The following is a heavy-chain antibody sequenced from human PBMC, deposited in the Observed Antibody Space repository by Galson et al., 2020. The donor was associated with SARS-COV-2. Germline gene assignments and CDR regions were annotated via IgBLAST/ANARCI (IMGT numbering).Heavy chain of an antibody. V-gene: IGHV3-15*01. CDR3: ATRGFDP. CDR2: IKSKPDGGTT. CDR1: GFTFSNAW. Sequence: GGSLRLSCAASGFTFSNAWMNWVRQAPGKGLEWVGRIKSKPDGGTTDYAAPVKGRFTIPRDDSKNTLYLQMNSLKTEDTAVYYCATRGFDPWGQGTLVTVSS. J-gene: IGHJ5*02.